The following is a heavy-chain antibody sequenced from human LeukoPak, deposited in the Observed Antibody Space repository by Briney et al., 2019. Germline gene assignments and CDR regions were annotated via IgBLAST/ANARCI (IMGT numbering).Heavy chain of an antibody. Sequence: SETLSPTCTVSGGSVSSSSYYWGWIRQPPGKGLEWIGNIYSSGNTYYNPSLKSRVTISVDTSKNQFSLNLSSVTAADTAVYYCARVAAVGTKYFQNWGQGTLVTVSS. J-gene: IGHJ1*01. CDR1: GGSVSSSSYY. CDR2: IYSSGNT. D-gene: IGHD6-13*01. CDR3: ARVAAVGTKYFQN. V-gene: IGHV4-39*01.